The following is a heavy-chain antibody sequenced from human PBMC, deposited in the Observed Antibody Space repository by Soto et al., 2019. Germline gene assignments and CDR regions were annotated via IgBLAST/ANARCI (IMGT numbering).Heavy chain of an antibody. CDR3: ASSSGSYWQLDY. D-gene: IGHD1-26*01. CDR2: INAGNGNT. J-gene: IGHJ4*02. V-gene: IGHV1-3*01. Sequence: QVQLVQSGAEVKKPGASVKVSCKASGYTFTSYAMHWVRQAPGQRLEWMGWINAGNGNTKYSQKXXGXXTITRDTSASTAYMELSNLRSEDTAVYYCASSSGSYWQLDYWGQGTLVTVSS. CDR1: GYTFTSYA.